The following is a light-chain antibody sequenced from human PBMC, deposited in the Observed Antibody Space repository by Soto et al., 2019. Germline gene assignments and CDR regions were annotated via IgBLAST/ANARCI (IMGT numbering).Light chain of an antibody. Sequence: DIQMTQSPSSLSASVGDRVTITCQASQDISNYLNWYQQKPGKAPKLLIYDASNLETGVPSRFSGSGSGTDFTSTISSLQPEDIATYYCQQYDTLITFGQGTRLEIK. V-gene: IGKV1-33*01. CDR3: QQYDTLIT. CDR2: DAS. CDR1: QDISNY. J-gene: IGKJ5*01.